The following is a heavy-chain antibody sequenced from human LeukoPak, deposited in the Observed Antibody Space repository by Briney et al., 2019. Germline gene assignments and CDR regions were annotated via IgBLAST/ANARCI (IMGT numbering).Heavy chain of an antibody. CDR1: GGSIGDSYW. V-gene: IGHV4-4*02. J-gene: IGHJ4*02. D-gene: IGHD3-10*01. CDR2: IFPSGTS. CDR3: ARDPPGSGVNVDY. Sequence: AKTLSLTCAVSGGSIGDSYWWTWVRHAPGKGLEWIWEIFPSGTSNYNPSLKGRVTISLDKSNNHFSLKLNYMTAADTAVYYCARDPPGSGVNVDYWGQGTLVTVSS.